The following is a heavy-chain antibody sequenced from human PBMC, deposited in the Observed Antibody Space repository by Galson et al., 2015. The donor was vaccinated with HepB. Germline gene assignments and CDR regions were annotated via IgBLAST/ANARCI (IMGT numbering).Heavy chain of an antibody. CDR2: IDWDDDK. J-gene: IGHJ4*02. D-gene: IGHD4-23*01. CDR1: GFPLSTSGMC. V-gene: IGHV2-70*11. CDR3: TRIRRYGGRGADCDY. Sequence: PALVKPTQTLTLPCTFSGFPLSTSGMCVSWIRQPPGKALEWLARIDWDDDKYYSTSLRTRLTIPKDTSKNQVVLTMTNMDPVDTATYYCTRIRRYGGRGADCDYWGQGTLVTVSS.